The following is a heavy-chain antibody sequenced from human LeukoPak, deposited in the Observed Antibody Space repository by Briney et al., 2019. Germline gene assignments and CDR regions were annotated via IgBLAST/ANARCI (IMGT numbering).Heavy chain of an antibody. CDR3: AREKWELFDY. CDR1: GGSIGTYY. J-gene: IGHJ4*02. CDR2: IYTSGST. Sequence: SETLSLTCTVYGGSIGTYYWSWIRQPAGKGLEWIGRIYTSGSTNYNPSLKSRVTMSVDTSKNQFSLKLSSVTAADTAVYYCAREKWELFDYWGQGTLVTVSS. D-gene: IGHD1-26*01. V-gene: IGHV4-4*07.